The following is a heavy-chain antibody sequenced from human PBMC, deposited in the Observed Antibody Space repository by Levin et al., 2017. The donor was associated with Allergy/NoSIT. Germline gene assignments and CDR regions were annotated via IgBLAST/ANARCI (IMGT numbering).Heavy chain of an antibody. J-gene: IGHJ4*02. Sequence: ASVKVSCKASGYTFTSYGISWVRQAPGQGLEWMGWISAYNGNTNYAQKLQGRVTMTTDTSTSTAYMELRSLRSDDTAVYYCARVDLRAILGVVIIVGAPDYWGQGTLVTVSS. V-gene: IGHV1-18*01. CDR3: ARVDLRAILGVVIIVGAPDY. CDR2: ISAYNGNT. D-gene: IGHD3-3*01. CDR1: GYTFTSYG.